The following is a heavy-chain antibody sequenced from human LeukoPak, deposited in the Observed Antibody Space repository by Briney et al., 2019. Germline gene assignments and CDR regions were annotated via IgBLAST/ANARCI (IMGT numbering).Heavy chain of an antibody. CDR1: GGSVSSGSYY. V-gene: IGHV4-61*01. D-gene: IGHD3-9*01. Sequence: SETLSLTCTVSGGSVSSGSYYWSWIRQPPGKGLEWIGHIYHTGSTNYNPSLKSRVTISLDTSKNQYSLKLTSVSAADTAVYYCARDVRTINVLTGYYRPYYFDYWGQGTLVTVSS. J-gene: IGHJ4*02. CDR3: ARDVRTINVLTGYYRPYYFDY. CDR2: IYHTGST.